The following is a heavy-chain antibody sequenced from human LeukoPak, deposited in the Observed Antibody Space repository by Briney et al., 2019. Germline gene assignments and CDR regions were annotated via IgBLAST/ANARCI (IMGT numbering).Heavy chain of an antibody. Sequence: PGGSLRLSCAASGFPFSTYAMSWVRQAPGKGLEWVSDISGSGITTYYADSVKGRFTISRDNSKSTLYLQMNSLRAEDTAVYYCAKMPPLSRIALADTANYHYGMDVWVQGTTVTVSS. CDR1: GFPFSTYA. CDR3: AKMPPLSRIALADTANYHYGMDV. CDR2: ISGSGITT. D-gene: IGHD6-19*01. V-gene: IGHV3-23*01. J-gene: IGHJ6*02.